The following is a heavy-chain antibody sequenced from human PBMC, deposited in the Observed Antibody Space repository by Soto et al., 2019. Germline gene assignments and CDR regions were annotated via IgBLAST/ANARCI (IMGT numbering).Heavy chain of an antibody. D-gene: IGHD6-6*01. V-gene: IGHV1-3*01. CDR2: INAGNGNT. CDR3: ARENSSSPDYYYYYMDV. CDR1: GYTFTSYA. Sequence: ASVKVSCKASGYTFTSYAMHWVRQAPGQRLEWMGWINAGNGNTKYSQKIQGRVTITRDTSASTAYMELSSLRSEDTSVYYCARENSSSPDYYYYYMDVWGKGTTVTVS. J-gene: IGHJ6*03.